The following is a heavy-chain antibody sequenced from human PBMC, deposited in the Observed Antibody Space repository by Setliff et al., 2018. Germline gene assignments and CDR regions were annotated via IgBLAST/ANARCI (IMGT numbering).Heavy chain of an antibody. CDR1: GVSISSYY. CDR2: IQKSGST. Sequence: SETLSLTCNVSGVSISSYYWSWIRQPPGKGLESIGYIQKSGSTNYNPSLMSRVCISVDTSKNQFSLKLRSVTAADTAVYYCARLSWNGLRYYGLDVWGQGTTVTVSS. J-gene: IGHJ6*02. CDR3: ARLSWNGLRYYGLDV. D-gene: IGHD3-3*01. V-gene: IGHV4-59*01.